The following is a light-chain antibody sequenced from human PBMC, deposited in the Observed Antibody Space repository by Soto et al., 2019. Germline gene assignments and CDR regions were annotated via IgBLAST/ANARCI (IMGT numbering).Light chain of an antibody. CDR2: EVD. V-gene: IGLV2-18*02. CDR3: SSYTSSNTLV. J-gene: IGLJ2*01. Sequence: QSALTQPASVSGSPGQSVTISCIGTSSDIGTYNRVSWFQQPPGTAPKLVIYEVDNRPSGVPDRFSGSKSGNTASLTISGLQPEDEADYYCSSYTSSNTLVFGGGTKLTVL. CDR1: SSDIGTYNR.